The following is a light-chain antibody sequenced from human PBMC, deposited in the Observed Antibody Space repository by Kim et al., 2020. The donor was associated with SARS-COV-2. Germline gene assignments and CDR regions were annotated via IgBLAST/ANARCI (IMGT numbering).Light chain of an antibody. Sequence: GQSVTISCSGRSSNIGSNTVNWYQQLPGTAPKLLIYSNNQRPSGVPDRFSGSKSGTSASLAISGLQSEDEANYYCGAWDDSMSAVILGGGTQLTVL. V-gene: IGLV1-44*01. CDR1: SSNIGSNT. CDR3: GAWDDSMSAVI. CDR2: SNN. J-gene: IGLJ2*01.